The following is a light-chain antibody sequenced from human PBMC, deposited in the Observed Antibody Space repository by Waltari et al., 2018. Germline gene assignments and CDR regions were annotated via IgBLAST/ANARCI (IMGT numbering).Light chain of an antibody. J-gene: IGKJ2*01. CDR3: QQRDT. Sequence: EIVLTQSPAPLSLSPGERATRSCRASHSVSDYLAWYQHNPGQAPRLLIYDASNRATGIPARFGGSGSGTDFTLTISNLEPEDFAVYYCQQRDTFGQGTKLEI. CDR2: DAS. CDR1: HSVSDY. V-gene: IGKV3-11*01.